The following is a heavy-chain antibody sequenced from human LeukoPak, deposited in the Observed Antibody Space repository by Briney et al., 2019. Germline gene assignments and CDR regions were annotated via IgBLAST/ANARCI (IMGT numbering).Heavy chain of an antibody. CDR3: ARDPDSSSDHFDY. Sequence: SETLSLTCAVYGGSFSGYYWDWIRQPPGKGLEWIGSINYSGSTYYNPSLKSRVTISVDTSKNQFSLKLSSVTAADTAVYYCARDPDSSSDHFDYWGQGTLVTVSS. V-gene: IGHV4-34*01. D-gene: IGHD6-6*01. J-gene: IGHJ4*02. CDR1: GGSFSGYY. CDR2: INYSGST.